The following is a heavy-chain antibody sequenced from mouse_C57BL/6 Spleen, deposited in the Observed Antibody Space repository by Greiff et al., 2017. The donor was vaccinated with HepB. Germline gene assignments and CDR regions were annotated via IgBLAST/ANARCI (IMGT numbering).Heavy chain of an antibody. J-gene: IGHJ3*01. CDR2: IWGVGST. CDR1: GFSLTSYG. D-gene: IGHD1-1*01. V-gene: IGHV2-6*01. CDR3: ASALYGSSPFAY. Sequence: VQGVESGPGLVAPSQSLSITCTVSGFSLTSYGVDWVRQSPGKGLEWLGVIWGVGSTNYNSALKSRLSISKDNSKSQVFLKMNSLQTDDTAMYYCASALYGSSPFAYWGQGTLVTVSA.